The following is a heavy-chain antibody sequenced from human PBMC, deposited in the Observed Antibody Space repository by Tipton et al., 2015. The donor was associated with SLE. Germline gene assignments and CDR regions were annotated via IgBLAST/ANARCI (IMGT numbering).Heavy chain of an antibody. CDR1: GGSISSSSYY. D-gene: IGHD5-12*01. CDR3: VRDRGYAHFDY. CDR2: MFYSGTT. Sequence: TLSLICNVSGGSISSSSYYWGWIRQPPGKGLEWIGSMFYSGTTYYNPSLKSRFTISVDTSKNQFSLKLSSVTAADTAVYNCVRDRGYAHFDYWGQGTLVTVSS. V-gene: IGHV4-39*07. J-gene: IGHJ4*02.